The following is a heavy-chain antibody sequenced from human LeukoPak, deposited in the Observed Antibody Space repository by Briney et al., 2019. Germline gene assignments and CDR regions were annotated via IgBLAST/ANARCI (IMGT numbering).Heavy chain of an antibody. J-gene: IGHJ5*02. CDR3: ARPSYYYDSSGNTMANWFDP. Sequence: GGSLRLSCAGSGFTFSDYTMHWVRQGPGKGLEYVSAITANARSKYHADSVRGRFTISRDNSKDTLYLQMGSLRPEDTAVYYCARPSYYYDSSGNTMANWFDPWGQGTLVTVSS. CDR2: ITANARSK. D-gene: IGHD3-22*01. V-gene: IGHV3-64*02. CDR1: GFTFSDYT.